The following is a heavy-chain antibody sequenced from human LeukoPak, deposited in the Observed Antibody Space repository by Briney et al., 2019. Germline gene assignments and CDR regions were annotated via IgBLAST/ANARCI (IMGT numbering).Heavy chain of an antibody. V-gene: IGHV3-7*01. CDR2: IKQDGSEK. J-gene: IGHJ3*02. CDR1: GFTFSSYW. Sequence: PGGSLRLSCAASGFTFSSYWMSWVRQAPGKGLEWVANIKQDGSEKYYVDSVKGRFTISRDNAKNSLYLQMNSLRAEDTAVYYCASPDSYYYGSGSSPTDAFDIWGQGTMVTVSS. D-gene: IGHD3-10*01. CDR3: ASPDSYYYGSGSSPTDAFDI.